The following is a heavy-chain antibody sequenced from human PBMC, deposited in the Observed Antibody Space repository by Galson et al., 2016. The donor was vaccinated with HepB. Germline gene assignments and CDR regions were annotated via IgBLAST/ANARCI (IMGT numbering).Heavy chain of an antibody. D-gene: IGHD3-10*01. Sequence: SETLSLTCAVYGGSFSGYYWSWIRQPPGKGLEWIGEINHDGSTNYNPSLKSRVTISVDTSKSQFSLRLSPVTAADTAVYYCAREVIMVRGAYYYMDVWGKGTTVTVSS. CDR1: GGSFSGYY. V-gene: IGHV4-34*01. CDR3: AREVIMVRGAYYYMDV. J-gene: IGHJ6*03. CDR2: INHDGST.